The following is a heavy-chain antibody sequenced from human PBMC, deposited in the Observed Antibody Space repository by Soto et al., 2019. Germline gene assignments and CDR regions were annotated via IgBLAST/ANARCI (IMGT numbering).Heavy chain of an antibody. J-gene: IGHJ4*02. CDR2: MNPNSGNT. CDR1: GYTFTSYD. V-gene: IGHV1-8*01. Sequence: ASVKVSCKASGYTFTSYDINWVRQATGQGLEWMGWMNPNSGNTGYAQKFQGRVTMTRNTSISTAYMELSSLRSEDTAGYCGARSEGVVEWLPGLWGQGTLVTVSS. D-gene: IGHD3-3*01. CDR3: ARSEGVVEWLPGL.